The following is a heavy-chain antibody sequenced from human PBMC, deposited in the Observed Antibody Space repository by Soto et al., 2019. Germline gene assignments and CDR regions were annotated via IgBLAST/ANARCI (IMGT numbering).Heavy chain of an antibody. CDR3: ARVLRGWFDP. V-gene: IGHV4-4*02. CDR1: GGSITSANW. CDR2: ISHSGIT. J-gene: IGHJ5*02. Sequence: AWETLSLTCAVSGGSITSANWWTWVRQPPGGGLEWIGEISHSGITNYKASLKSRVTMSVDKTKNDVSLKLTSVTAADTAVYYCARVLRGWFDPWGQGTPVTVSS.